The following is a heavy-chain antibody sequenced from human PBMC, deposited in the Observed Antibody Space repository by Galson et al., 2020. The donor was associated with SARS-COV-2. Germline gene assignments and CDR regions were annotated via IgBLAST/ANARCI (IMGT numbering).Heavy chain of an antibody. CDR2: ISSSSSTI. CDR3: ARSRPADY. Sequence: LKISWRSAGCTFSGHSMHLVRQAPGKGLECVSYISSSSSTIYYAESVRGRFTVSRDNAKNSLYLQMNSLRAEDTAVYYCARSRPADYWGQGALVTVSS. CDR1: GCTFSGHS. V-gene: IGHV3-48*01. J-gene: IGHJ4*02.